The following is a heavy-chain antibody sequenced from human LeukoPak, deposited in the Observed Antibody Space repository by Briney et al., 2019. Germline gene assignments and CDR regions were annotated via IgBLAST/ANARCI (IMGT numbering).Heavy chain of an antibody. CDR1: GFAFNSYW. J-gene: IGHJ3*02. Sequence: LTGGSLRLSCAASGFAFNSYWMSWVRQAPGKGLEWVSSIRGSGDTTFYTDSVKGRFTIFRDSLKNMLYLQMNSLRAEDTAVYYCAKAANITWYGVFDIWGRGTMVTVSS. CDR2: IRGSGDTT. CDR3: AKAANITWYGVFDI. D-gene: IGHD4-17*01. V-gene: IGHV3-23*01.